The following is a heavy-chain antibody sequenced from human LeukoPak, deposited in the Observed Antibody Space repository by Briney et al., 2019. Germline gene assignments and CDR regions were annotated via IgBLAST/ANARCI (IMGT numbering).Heavy chain of an antibody. CDR2: INHSGST. CDR3: ARGPKRITMIVVVQKGFDY. CDR1: GGSFSGYY. Sequence: ETLSLTCAVYGGSFSGYYWSWIRQPPGKGLEWIGEINHSGSTNYNPSLKSRVTISVDTSKNQFSLKLSSVTAADTAVYYYARGPKRITMIVVVQKGFDYWGQGTLVTVSS. D-gene: IGHD3-22*01. V-gene: IGHV4-34*01. J-gene: IGHJ4*02.